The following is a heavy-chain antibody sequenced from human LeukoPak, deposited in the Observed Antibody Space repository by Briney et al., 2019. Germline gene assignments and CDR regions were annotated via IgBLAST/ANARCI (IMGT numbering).Heavy chain of an antibody. CDR2: INHSGST. D-gene: IGHD5-18*01. V-gene: IGHV4-34*01. CDR3: ARGPVDTAMWRNYYYYYYMDV. Sequence: SETLSLTCAVYGGSFSGYYWSWIRQPPGKGLEWIGEINHSGSTNYNPSLKSRVTISVDTSKNQFSLKLSSVTAADTAVYYCARGPVDTAMWRNYYYYYYMDVWGKGTTVTVSS. J-gene: IGHJ6*03. CDR1: GGSFSGYY.